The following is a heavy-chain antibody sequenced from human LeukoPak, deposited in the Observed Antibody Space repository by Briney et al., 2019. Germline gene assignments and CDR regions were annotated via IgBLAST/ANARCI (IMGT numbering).Heavy chain of an antibody. V-gene: IGHV4-61*02. D-gene: IGHD3-3*01. Sequence: SETLSLTCTVSGGSISRGSYYWSWIRQPAGKGLEWIGRIYTSGSTNYNPSLKSRVTISVDTSKNQFSLKLSSVTAADTAVYYCARDEGYYDFCFAHWGQGTLVTVSS. CDR2: IYTSGST. CDR3: ARDEGYYDFCFAH. CDR1: GGSISRGSYY. J-gene: IGHJ5*02.